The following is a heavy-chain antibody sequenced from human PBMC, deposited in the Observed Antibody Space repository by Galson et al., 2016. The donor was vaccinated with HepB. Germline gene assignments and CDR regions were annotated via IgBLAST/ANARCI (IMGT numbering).Heavy chain of an antibody. CDR3: ARHSPGNRAHWYFDL. Sequence: QSGAEVKKPGESLRISCKGSEYSFTNYWISWVRQMPGKGLEWMGRIDPSDSYTHYRPSFQGHGTISVDKSINTAYLQWSSLKASDTAIYFCARHSPGNRAHWYFDLWGRGTLLTVSS. D-gene: IGHD2/OR15-2a*01. J-gene: IGHJ2*01. V-gene: IGHV5-10-1*01. CDR1: EYSFTNYW. CDR2: IDPSDSYT.